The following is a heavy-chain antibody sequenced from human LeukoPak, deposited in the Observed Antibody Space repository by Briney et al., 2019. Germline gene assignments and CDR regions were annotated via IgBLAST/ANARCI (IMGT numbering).Heavy chain of an antibody. V-gene: IGHV3-9*03. CDR3: AKGGGSRYGYYFDY. Sequence: GGPLRLPCAASGFTFEDYAMHWVRQARGRGLEWLSGISWNSGSIAYADSVKGRFTISRDNAKNSLYLQMSSLRAEDMALYYCAKGGGSRYGYYFDYWGQGTLVTVSS. D-gene: IGHD5-18*01. J-gene: IGHJ4*02. CDR2: ISWNSGSI. CDR1: GFTFEDYA.